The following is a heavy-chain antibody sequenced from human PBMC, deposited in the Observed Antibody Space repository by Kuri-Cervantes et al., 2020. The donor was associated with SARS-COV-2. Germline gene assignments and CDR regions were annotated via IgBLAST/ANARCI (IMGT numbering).Heavy chain of an antibody. CDR2: ISSSSSYI. CDR3: AREDTLNYYYYMDV. V-gene: IGHV3-21*01. CDR1: GFTFSSYS. J-gene: IGHJ6*03. Sequence: GGSLRLSCAASGFTFSSYSMNWVRQAPGKGLEWVSSISSSSSYIYYADSVKGRFTISRDNAKNSLYLQMNSLRAEDTAVYYCAREDTLNYYYYMDVWGKGTTVTVSS. D-gene: IGHD5-18*01.